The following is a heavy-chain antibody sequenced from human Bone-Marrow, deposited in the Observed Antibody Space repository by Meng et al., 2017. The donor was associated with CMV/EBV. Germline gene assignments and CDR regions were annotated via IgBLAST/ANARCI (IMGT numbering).Heavy chain of an antibody. Sequence: GGSLRLSCAASGFTFSSYAMSWVRQAPGKGLEWVAVIYAGGITYYANSVKGRFTISRDTSKNSLDLQMERLRVEDTAVYYCARDAVSGSYGNDFWGQGTLVTVSS. CDR3: ARDAVSGSYGNDF. CDR1: GFTFSSYA. D-gene: IGHD3-16*01. CDR2: IYAGGIT. J-gene: IGHJ4*02. V-gene: IGHV3-23*03.